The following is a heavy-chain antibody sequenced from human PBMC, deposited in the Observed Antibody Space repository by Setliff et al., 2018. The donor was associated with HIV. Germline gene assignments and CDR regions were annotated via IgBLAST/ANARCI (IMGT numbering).Heavy chain of an antibody. J-gene: IGHJ3*02. CDR3: AKDDVPRDFDI. V-gene: IGHV3-7*01. CDR2: INQDESDK. Sequence: RLSCAASGFTFSTHWMSWIRQAPGKGLEWVAKINQDESDKNYVDSVKGRFTISRDNAKNSLYLQMNSLRAEDTAVYYCAKDDVPRDFDIWGQGTMVTVSS. CDR1: GFTFSTHW.